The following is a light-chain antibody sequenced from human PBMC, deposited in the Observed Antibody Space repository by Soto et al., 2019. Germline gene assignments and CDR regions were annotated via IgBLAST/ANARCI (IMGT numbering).Light chain of an antibody. CDR1: QGISNY. J-gene: IGKJ1*01. V-gene: IGKV1-27*01. Sequence: DIPMTQSPSSLSASVGDRVTITCRASQGISNYLAWYQQKPGKVPKLLIYAASTLQSGVPSRFSGSGSGTNSLLTTSTLQPKDVATYYCQKNKSAPRRTFAKGPRWKSN. CDR3: QKNKSAPRRT. CDR2: AAS.